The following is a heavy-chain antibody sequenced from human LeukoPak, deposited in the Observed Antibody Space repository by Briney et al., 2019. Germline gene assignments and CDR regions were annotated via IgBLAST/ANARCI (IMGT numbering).Heavy chain of an antibody. D-gene: IGHD3-10*01. J-gene: IGHJ4*02. CDR3: AKETNYYGSGTSDY. CDR1: GFTFSSYA. Sequence: GGSLRLSCAASGFTFSSYAMSWVRQAPGKGLEWFSDISGSGGSTYYADSVKGRFTISRDNSKNTLYLQMNSLRAEDTAVYYCAKETNYYGSGTSDYWGQGTLVTVSS. V-gene: IGHV3-23*01. CDR2: ISGSGGST.